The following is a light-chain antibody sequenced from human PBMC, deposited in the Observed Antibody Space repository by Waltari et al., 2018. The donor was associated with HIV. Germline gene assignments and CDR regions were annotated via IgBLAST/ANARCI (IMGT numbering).Light chain of an antibody. Sequence: DIVMTQSPASLAVSLGERATINCKLSQSVLYSSNNKNYLAWYQQKPGQPPKLLIYWASTRESGVPDRFSGSGSGTDFTLTISSLQAEDVAVYYCQQYYSTPYTFGQGTKLEIK. CDR1: QSVLYSSNNKNY. V-gene: IGKV4-1*01. J-gene: IGKJ2*01. CDR3: QQYYSTPYT. CDR2: WAS.